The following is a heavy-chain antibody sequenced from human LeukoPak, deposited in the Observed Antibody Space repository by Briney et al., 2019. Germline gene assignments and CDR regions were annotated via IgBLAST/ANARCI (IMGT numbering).Heavy chain of an antibody. CDR3: ASNGDYGLWYFQH. J-gene: IGHJ1*01. V-gene: IGHV4-61*01. D-gene: IGHD4-17*01. CDR1: GGSVSSGSYY. Sequence: SETLSLTCTVSGGSVSSGSYYWSWIRQPPGKGLEWIGYIYYSGSTNYNPSLKSRVTISVDTSKNQFSLKLSSVTAADTAVYYCASNGDYGLWYFQHWGQGTLVTVSS. CDR2: IYYSGST.